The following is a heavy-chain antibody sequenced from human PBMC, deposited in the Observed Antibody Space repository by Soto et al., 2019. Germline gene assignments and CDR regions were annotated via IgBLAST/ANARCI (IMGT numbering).Heavy chain of an antibody. Sequence: SETLSLTCTVSGGSISSYYWSWIRQPPGKGLEWIGYIYYSGSTNYNPSLKSRVTISVDTSKNQFSLKLSSVTAADTAVYYCASTLLPVVVVAATPVYFQHWGQGTLVTVSS. CDR3: ASTLLPVVVVAATPVYFQH. CDR2: IYYSGST. CDR1: GGSISSYY. V-gene: IGHV4-59*08. J-gene: IGHJ1*01. D-gene: IGHD2-15*01.